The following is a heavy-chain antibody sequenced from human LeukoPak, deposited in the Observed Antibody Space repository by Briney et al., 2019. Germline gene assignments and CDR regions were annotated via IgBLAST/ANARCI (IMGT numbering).Heavy chain of an antibody. CDR3: AKYGNSGWVIDN. V-gene: IGHV4-59*08. CDR2: IYYTGGT. D-gene: IGHD6-19*01. J-gene: IGHJ4*02. Sequence: SETLSLTCTVSGGSIGSDYWTWIRQPPGKGLEYIGYIYYTGGTNYNPSLKSRVTISVGTSKNQFSLKLSSVTAADTAVYFCAKYGNSGWVIDNWGQGTLVTVSS. CDR1: GGSIGSDY.